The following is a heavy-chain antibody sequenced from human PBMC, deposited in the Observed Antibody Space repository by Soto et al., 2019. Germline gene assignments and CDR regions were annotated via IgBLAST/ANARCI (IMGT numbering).Heavy chain of an antibody. D-gene: IGHD2-15*01. CDR2: INPSGGST. J-gene: IGHJ6*04. V-gene: IGHV1-46*01. Sequence: GASVKVSCKASGYTFTSYYMHWVRQAPGQGLEWMGIINPSGGSTSYAQKFQGRVTMTRDTSTSTVYMELSSLRSEDTAVYYCARDDVLCDGGRCYGIPLDVWGKGTTVTVSS. CDR3: ARDDVLCDGGRCYGIPLDV. CDR1: GYTFTSYY.